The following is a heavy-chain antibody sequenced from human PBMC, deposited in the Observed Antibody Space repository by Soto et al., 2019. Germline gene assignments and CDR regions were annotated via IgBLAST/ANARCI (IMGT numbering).Heavy chain of an antibody. CDR2: IFYSGST. V-gene: IGHV4-59*01. J-gene: IGHJ6*02. D-gene: IGHD6-19*01. CDR3: ARESSSGWYGMDV. Sequence: KASETLSLTCTVSGGSTSHYYWNWIRQPPGKGLEWIGYIFYSGSTNCNPSLKSRVTISVDPSKNQFSLSLSSVTTADTAIYYCARESSSGWYGMDVWGQGITVTVSS. CDR1: GGSTSHYY.